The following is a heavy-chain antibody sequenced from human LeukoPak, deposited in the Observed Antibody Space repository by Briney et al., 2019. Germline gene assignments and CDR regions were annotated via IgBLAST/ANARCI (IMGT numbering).Heavy chain of an antibody. CDR1: GFTFSSYA. CDR3: AKIGRWSYCGGDCYFDY. J-gene: IGHJ4*02. V-gene: IGHV3-23*01. CDR2: ISDNGVST. D-gene: IGHD2-21*02. Sequence: GGSLRLSCAASGFTFSSYAMSWVRQAPGKGLEWVSAISDNGVSTYYADSVKGRFTISRENSKNTLYLQMNSLRAEDTALYYCAKIGRWSYCGGDCYFDYWGQGTLVTVSS.